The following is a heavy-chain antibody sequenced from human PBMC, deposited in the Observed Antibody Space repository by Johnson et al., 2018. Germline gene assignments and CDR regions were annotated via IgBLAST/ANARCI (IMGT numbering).Heavy chain of an antibody. V-gene: IGHV3-13*01. CDR3: ARGDFVDAFDI. CDR2: IGTAGAT. Sequence: VQLVESGGGLVQPGGSLRLSCAASGFTFSSHDMHLVRQATGKGLEWVSAIGTAGATYYPGSVKGRFTISRENAKTSLYLQMNSLRAGDTAVYYCARGDFVDAFDIWGQGTMVTVSS. CDR1: GFTFSSHD. D-gene: IGHD2-21*02. J-gene: IGHJ3*02.